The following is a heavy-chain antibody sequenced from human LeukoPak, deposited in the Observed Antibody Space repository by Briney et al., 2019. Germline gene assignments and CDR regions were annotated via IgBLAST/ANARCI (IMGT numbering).Heavy chain of an antibody. CDR1: GFTFSSYA. CDR3: ANLIAVAGRTDY. D-gene: IGHD6-19*01. V-gene: IGHV3-23*01. J-gene: IGHJ4*02. CDR2: ITGSDGST. Sequence: GGSLRLSCAASGFTFSSYAMSWVRQAPGEGLEWVSAITGSDGSTYYADSVKGRFTISRDNSKSTLYLQMNSLRAEDTAVYYCANLIAVAGRTDYWGQGTLVTVSS.